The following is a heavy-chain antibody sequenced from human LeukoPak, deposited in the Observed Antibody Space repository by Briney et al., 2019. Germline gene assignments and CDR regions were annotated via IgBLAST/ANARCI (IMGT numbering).Heavy chain of an antibody. CDR3: AREGGITGTTVDY. CDR2: IYSGGST. CDR1: GFTVSTKY. J-gene: IGHJ4*02. D-gene: IGHD1-7*01. Sequence: GGSLRLSCAASGFTVSTKYMSWVRQAPGKGLEWVSVIYSGGSTYYADSVKGRFTISRDNSKNTLYLQMNSLRAEDTAVYYCAREGGITGTTVDYWGQGTLVTVSS. V-gene: IGHV3-66*01.